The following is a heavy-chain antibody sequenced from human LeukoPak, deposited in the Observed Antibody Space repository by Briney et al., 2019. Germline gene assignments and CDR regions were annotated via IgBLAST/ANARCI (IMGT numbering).Heavy chain of an antibody. CDR1: GYTLTELS. V-gene: IGHV1-24*01. J-gene: IGHJ6*03. CDR2: FDPEDGET. CDR3: ATAYQYGSGSYAQTYYYYYMDV. Sequence: ASVKVSCKVSGYTLTELSMHWVRQAPGKGLEWMGGFDPEDGETIYAQKFQGRVTMTEDTSTDTAYMELSSLRSEDTAVYYCATAYQYGSGSYAQTYYYYYMDVWDKGTTVTVSS. D-gene: IGHD3-10*01.